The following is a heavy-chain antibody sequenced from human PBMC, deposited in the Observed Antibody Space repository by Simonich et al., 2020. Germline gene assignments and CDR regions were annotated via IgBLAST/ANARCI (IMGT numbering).Heavy chain of an antibody. J-gene: IGHJ3*02. CDR2: LNPNSGGT. CDR3: ARELKGVPVGWGSQIDI. D-gene: IGHD6-19*01. Sequence: QVQLVQSGAEVKKPGASVKVSCKASGYTLTGSYMHGVRQATGQGVEWMGRLNPNSGGTNEAQKFQGRVTRTRDTSSSTAYMELSRLRSDDTAVYYCARELKGVPVGWGSQIDIWGQGTMVTVSS. CDR1: GYTLTGSY. V-gene: IGHV1-2*06.